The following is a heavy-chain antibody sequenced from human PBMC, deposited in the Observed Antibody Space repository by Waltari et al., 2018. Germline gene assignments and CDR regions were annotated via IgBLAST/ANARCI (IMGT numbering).Heavy chain of an antibody. CDR2: ISWNSENI. D-gene: IGHD1-26*01. Sequence: EVQLVESGGGLVQPGRSLRLSCAVSGFNFDDYAMHWVRQAPGKGLGGVSGISWNSENIGYADSVNGRFTISRDNAKNSLYLQMNSLRPEDTALYYCAKGHSGSYGLKDWGQGTLVTVSS. CDR3: AKGHSGSYGLKD. J-gene: IGHJ4*02. CDR1: GFNFDDYA. V-gene: IGHV3-9*01.